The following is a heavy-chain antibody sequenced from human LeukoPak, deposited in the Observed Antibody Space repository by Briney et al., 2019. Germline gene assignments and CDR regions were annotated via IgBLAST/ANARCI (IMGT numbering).Heavy chain of an antibody. V-gene: IGHV1-46*01. CDR1: GYTFTSYY. Sequence: GASVKVSCKASGYTFTSYYMHWVRQAPGQGLEWMGIINPSGGSTSYAQKFQGRVTMTRDMSTSTGYMELSSLRSEDTAVYYCARESGPAAAGTADFDYWGQGTLVTVSS. CDR2: INPSGGST. J-gene: IGHJ4*02. D-gene: IGHD6-13*01. CDR3: ARESGPAAAGTADFDY.